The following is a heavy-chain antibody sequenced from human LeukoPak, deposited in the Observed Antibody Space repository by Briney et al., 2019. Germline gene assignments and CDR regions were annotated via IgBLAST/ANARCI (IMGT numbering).Heavy chain of an antibody. CDR1: GYTFTSYY. Sequence: ASVTVSFKASGYTFTSYYMHWVRQAPGQGLEWMGVINPSGGSTSYAQKFQGRVTMTRDTSTSTVYMELSSLRSEDTAVYYCARDMLTRSSSSWDPYYFDYWGQGTLVTVSS. V-gene: IGHV1-46*01. CDR2: INPSGGST. CDR3: ARDMLTRSSSSWDPYYFDY. D-gene: IGHD6-13*01. J-gene: IGHJ4*02.